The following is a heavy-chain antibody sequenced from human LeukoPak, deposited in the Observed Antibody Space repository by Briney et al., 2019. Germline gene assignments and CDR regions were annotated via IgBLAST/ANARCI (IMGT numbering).Heavy chain of an antibody. V-gene: IGHV3-23*01. Sequence: PGGSLRLSCAASGFTFSSYAMSWVRQAPGKGLEWVSAISGSGGSTYYADSVKGRFTISRDNAKNSLYLQMNSLRAEDTAVYYCARERGDSSGYYSDWGQGTLVTVSS. CDR2: ISGSGGST. CDR1: GFTFSSYA. CDR3: ARERGDSSGYYSD. J-gene: IGHJ4*02. D-gene: IGHD3-22*01.